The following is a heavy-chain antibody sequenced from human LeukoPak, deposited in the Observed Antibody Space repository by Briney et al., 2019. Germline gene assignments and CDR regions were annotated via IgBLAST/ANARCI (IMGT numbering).Heavy chain of an antibody. CDR2: ISYDTSNK. J-gene: IGHJ4*02. CDR3: AKDQDGSGGFDY. CDR1: GFTFSSHA. Sequence: GGSLRLSCAASGFTFSSHAMHWVRQAPGKGLEGVAVISYDTSNKYYVDSVKGRFTISRDNSKDTLYLQMNSLRAEDTAVYYCAKDQDGSGGFDYWGQGTLVTVSS. D-gene: IGHD3-10*01. V-gene: IGHV3-30*04.